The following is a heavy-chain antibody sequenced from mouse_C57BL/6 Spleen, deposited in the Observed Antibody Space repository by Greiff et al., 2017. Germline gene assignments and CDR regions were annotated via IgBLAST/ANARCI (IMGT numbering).Heavy chain of an antibody. CDR2: ISSGGSYT. D-gene: IGHD2-12*01. Sequence: EVQLVESGGDLVKPGGSLKLSCAASGFTFSSYGMSWVRQTPDKRLEWVATISSGGSYTYYPASGKGRFTIARDNAKNTLYLQMSSLKSEDTALYDSARHVELTSDFDYWGQGTPLTVSA. CDR3: ARHVELTSDFDY. V-gene: IGHV5-6*01. CDR1: GFTFSSYG. J-gene: IGHJ2*01.